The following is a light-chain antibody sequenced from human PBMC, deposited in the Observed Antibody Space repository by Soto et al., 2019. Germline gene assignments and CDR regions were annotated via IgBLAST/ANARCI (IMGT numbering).Light chain of an antibody. V-gene: IGKV3-15*01. CDR3: QQYNDWWT. J-gene: IGKJ1*01. CDR2: GAS. CDR1: QSVSSN. Sequence: EIVMTQSPATLSVSPGERASLYCRASQSVSSNLAWYQQKPGQPPRLLIYGASTRATGVPGRFSGSGSGTEFTLTISSLQSEDFAVYYCQQYNDWWTFGQGTKVDIK.